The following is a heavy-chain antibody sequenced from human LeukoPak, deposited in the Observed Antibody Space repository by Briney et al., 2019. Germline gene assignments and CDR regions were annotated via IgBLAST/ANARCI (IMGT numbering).Heavy chain of an antibody. D-gene: IGHD2-21*02. CDR3: AKAHDNCGGDCSPLDYNDY. CDR1: GFNFRSYA. V-gene: IGHV3-23*01. CDR2: MSGSGRAT. J-gene: IGHJ4*02. Sequence: PGGSLRLSCAASGFNFRSYAMTWVRQAPRKGLEWASAMSGSGRATYYADSVKGRFTISRDNSKNTLYLQMNSLRGEDTAVYYCAKAHDNCGGDCSPLDYNDYWGQGTLVTVSS.